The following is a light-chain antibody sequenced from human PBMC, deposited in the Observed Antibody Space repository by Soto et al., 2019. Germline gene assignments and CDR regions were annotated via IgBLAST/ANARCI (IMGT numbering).Light chain of an antibody. Sequence: EIVLTQSPGTLSLSPGESATLSCRASQSVSSNLAWYQQKPGQAPRLLIYGASTRATGIPARFSGSGSGTEFTLTISSLQSEDSALYYCQHYNNWPPGRTFGQGTKVELK. CDR1: QSVSSN. J-gene: IGKJ1*01. CDR2: GAS. CDR3: QHYNNWPPGRT. V-gene: IGKV3-15*01.